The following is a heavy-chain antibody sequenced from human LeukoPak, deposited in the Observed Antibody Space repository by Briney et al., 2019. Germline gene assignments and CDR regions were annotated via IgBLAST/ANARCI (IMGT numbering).Heavy chain of an antibody. D-gene: IGHD3-22*01. Sequence: GGSLRLSCAASGFTFDDYAMHWVRQAPGKGLEWVSGISWNSGSIGYADSVKGRLTISRDNAKNSLYLQMNSLRAEDTAVYYCARLPYYYDSSGWSINYFDYWGQGTLVTVSS. CDR3: ARLPYYYDSSGWSINYFDY. CDR2: ISWNSGSI. V-gene: IGHV3-9*01. CDR1: GFTFDDYA. J-gene: IGHJ4*02.